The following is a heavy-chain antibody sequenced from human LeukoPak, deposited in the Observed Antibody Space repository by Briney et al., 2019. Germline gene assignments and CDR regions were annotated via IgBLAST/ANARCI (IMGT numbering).Heavy chain of an antibody. CDR3: ARDLAGGGYDGEFDN. CDR1: GFTVSSNY. CDR2: ISRDGSST. D-gene: IGHD5-12*01. Sequence: GGSLRLSCAASGFTVSSNYMSWVRQAPGKGLVWASGISRDGSSTNYADSVKGRFTISRDNAKNKLYLQMNSLSAEDTAVYYCARDLAGGGYDGEFDNWGQGSLVTVSS. J-gene: IGHJ4*02. V-gene: IGHV3-74*01.